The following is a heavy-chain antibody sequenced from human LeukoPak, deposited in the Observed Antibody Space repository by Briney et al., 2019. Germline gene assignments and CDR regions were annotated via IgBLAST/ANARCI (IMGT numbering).Heavy chain of an antibody. CDR1: GGSISSYY. Sequence: PSETLSLTRTVSGGSISSYYWSWIRQPPGKGLEWIGYIYYSGSTNYNPSLKSRVTISVDTSKNQFSLKLSSVTAADTAVYYCARDLGSPEYFQHWGQGTLVTVSS. CDR2: IYYSGST. J-gene: IGHJ1*01. CDR3: ARDLGSPEYFQH. D-gene: IGHD6-19*01. V-gene: IGHV4-59*01.